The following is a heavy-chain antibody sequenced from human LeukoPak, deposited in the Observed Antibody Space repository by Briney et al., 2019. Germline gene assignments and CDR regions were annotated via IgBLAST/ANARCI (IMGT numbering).Heavy chain of an antibody. Sequence: GGSLRLSCAASGFTFSSYAMHWVRQAPGKGLEWVAVISYDGSNKYYADSVKGRFTISGDNSKNTLYLQMNSLRAEDTAVYYCARDFWFGELRYYFDYWGQGTLVTVSS. J-gene: IGHJ4*02. CDR2: ISYDGSNK. V-gene: IGHV3-30-3*01. CDR1: GFTFSSYA. D-gene: IGHD3-10*01. CDR3: ARDFWFGELRYYFDY.